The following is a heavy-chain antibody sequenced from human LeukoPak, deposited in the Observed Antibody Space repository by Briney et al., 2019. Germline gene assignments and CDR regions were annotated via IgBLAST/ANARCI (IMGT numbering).Heavy chain of an antibody. CDR2: INYGGDT. J-gene: IGHJ6*03. CDR1: GGSFSGYD. CDR3: ARGLGWKVTPMGLFYMDV. V-gene: IGHV4-34*01. Sequence: SETLSLTCGVAGGSFSGYDWTWVRQPPGKGLEWIGRINYGGDTNYNPSLKSRVTISVDRSKNQFSLKVTSVTAADTAVYYCARGLGWKVTPMGLFYMDVWGEGATVTVSS. D-gene: IGHD1-1*01.